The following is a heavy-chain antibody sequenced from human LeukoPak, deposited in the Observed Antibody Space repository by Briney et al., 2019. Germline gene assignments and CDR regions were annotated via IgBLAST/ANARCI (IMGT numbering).Heavy chain of an antibody. V-gene: IGHV4-59*01. CDR2: IYYSGST. D-gene: IGHD2-2*01. CDR3: ARTTEGYFSSASCFGFSYSYYMDV. CDR1: GGSISSYY. Sequence: SETLSLTCTVSGGSISSYYWSWIRQPPGKGLEWIGYIYYSGSTNYNPSLKSRVTISVDTSKNQFSLKLSSVIAVDTAVYYCARTTEGYFSSASCFGFSYSYYMDVWGKGTTVTISS. J-gene: IGHJ6*03.